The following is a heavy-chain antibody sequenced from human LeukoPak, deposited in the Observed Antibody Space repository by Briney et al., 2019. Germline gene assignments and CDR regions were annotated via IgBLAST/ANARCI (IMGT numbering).Heavy chain of an antibody. V-gene: IGHV3-21*01. CDR1: GFTFSSYS. D-gene: IGHD6-19*01. Sequence: GGSLRLSCAASGFTFSSYSMNWVRQAPGKGLEWVSSISSSSSYIYYADSVKGRFTISRDNAKNSLYLQMNSLRAEDTAAYYCARAPVKVAVAGIYYFDYWGQGTLVTVSS. CDR3: ARAPVKVAVAGIYYFDY. CDR2: ISSSSSYI. J-gene: IGHJ4*02.